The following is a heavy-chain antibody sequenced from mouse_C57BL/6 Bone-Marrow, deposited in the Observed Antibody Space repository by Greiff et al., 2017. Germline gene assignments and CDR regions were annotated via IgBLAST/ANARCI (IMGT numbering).Heavy chain of an antibody. CDR1: GYTFTNYW. D-gene: IGHD1-1*01. V-gene: IGHV1-63*01. CDR2: IYPGGGYT. CDR3: ARKDYYGSSHWYFDV. J-gene: IGHJ1*03. Sequence: LEESGAELVRPGTSVKMSCKASGYTFTNYWIGWAKQRPGHGLEWIGDIYPGGGYTNYNEKFKGKATLTADKSSSTAYMQFSSLTSEDSAIYYCARKDYYGSSHWYFDVWGTGTTVTVSS.